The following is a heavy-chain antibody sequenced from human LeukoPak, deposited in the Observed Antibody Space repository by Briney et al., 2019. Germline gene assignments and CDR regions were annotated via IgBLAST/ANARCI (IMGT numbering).Heavy chain of an antibody. CDR3: ASLGIAARQNWFDP. Sequence: SETLSLTCTVSGGSISSSSYYWGWIRQPPGKGLEWIGSIYYSGSTYYNPSLKSRVTISVDTSKNQFSLELSSVTAADTAVYYCASLGIAARQNWFDPWGQGTLVTVSS. CDR1: GGSISSSSYY. J-gene: IGHJ5*02. D-gene: IGHD6-6*01. CDR2: IYYSGST. V-gene: IGHV4-39*01.